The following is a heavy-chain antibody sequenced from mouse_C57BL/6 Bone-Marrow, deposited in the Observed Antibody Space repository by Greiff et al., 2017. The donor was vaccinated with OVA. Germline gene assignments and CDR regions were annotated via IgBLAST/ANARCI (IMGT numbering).Heavy chain of an antibody. CDR1: GYTFTSYG. CDR3: ARRHLYYAMDY. D-gene: IGHD3-1*01. V-gene: IGHV1-81*01. J-gene: IGHJ4*01. Sequence: VKLQESGAELARPGASVKLSCKASGYTFTSYGISWVKQRTGQGLEWIGEIYPRSGNTYYNEKFKGKATLTADKSSSTAYMELRSLTSEDSAVYFCARRHLYYAMDYWGQGTSVTVSS. CDR2: IYPRSGNT.